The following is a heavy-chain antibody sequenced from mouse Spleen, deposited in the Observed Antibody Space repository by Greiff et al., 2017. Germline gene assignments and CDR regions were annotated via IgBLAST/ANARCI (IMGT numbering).Heavy chain of an antibody. CDR2: IDPSDSYT. J-gene: IGHJ2*01. Sequence: QVQLPQPGAELVMPGASVKLSCKASGYTFTSYWMHWVKQRPGQGLEWIGEIDPSDSYTNYNQKFKGKATLTVDKSSSTAYIQLSSLTAEDSAVYYCARGLTCTPYFDYWGQGTTLTVSS. V-gene: IGHV1-69*01. D-gene: IGHD3-1*01. CDR1: GYTFTSYW. CDR3: ARGLTCTPYFDY.